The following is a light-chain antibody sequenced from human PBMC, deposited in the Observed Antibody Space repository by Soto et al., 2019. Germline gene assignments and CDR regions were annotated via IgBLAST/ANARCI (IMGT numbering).Light chain of an antibody. J-gene: IGKJ4*01. CDR3: QQYDSYPQT. CDR2: AAS. Sequence: DIQMTQSPSSLSAYVGDRVTITCRASQGISNYVAWFQQKPGKAPKSLIYAASNLQSGVPSKFSGSGSGTDFTLTISSLQPEDFATYYCQQYDSYPQTFGGGTKVEI. V-gene: IGKV1-16*02. CDR1: QGISNY.